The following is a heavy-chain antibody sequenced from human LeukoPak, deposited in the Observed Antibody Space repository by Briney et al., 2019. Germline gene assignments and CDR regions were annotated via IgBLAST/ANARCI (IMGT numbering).Heavy chain of an antibody. V-gene: IGHV3-9*01. CDR1: GFTFDDYA. CDR3: AKVDTALSHYYYYGTDV. D-gene: IGHD5-18*01. Sequence: GGSLRLSCAASGFTFDDYAMHWVRQAPGKGLEWVSGISWNSGSIGYADSVKGRFTISRDNAKNSLYLQMNSLRAEDTALYYCAKVDTALSHYYYYGTDVWGQGTTVTVSS. J-gene: IGHJ6*02. CDR2: ISWNSGSI.